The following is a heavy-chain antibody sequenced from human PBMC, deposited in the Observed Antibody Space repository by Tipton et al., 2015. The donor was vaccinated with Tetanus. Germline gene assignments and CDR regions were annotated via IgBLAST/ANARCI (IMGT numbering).Heavy chain of an antibody. CDR2: VYYSGST. J-gene: IGHJ4*02. Sequence: TLSLTCTVSGGSITSSIDYRGWVRQPPGKGLEWIGSVYYSGSTSYNPSLKSRVTMSVNTSKNQFSLMLNSVTAADTAVYYCAQGKSNQGMLSWGQGTLVTVSS. CDR1: GGSITSSIDY. V-gene: IGHV4-39*01. D-gene: IGHD3-16*02. CDR3: AQGKSNQGMLS.